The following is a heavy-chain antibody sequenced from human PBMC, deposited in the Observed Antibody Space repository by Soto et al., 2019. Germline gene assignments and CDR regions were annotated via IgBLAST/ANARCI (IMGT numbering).Heavy chain of an antibody. CDR3: AREGLTGTIGLYYYYGMDV. CDR1: GGSISSYY. J-gene: IGHJ6*02. Sequence: QVQLQESGPGLVKPSETLSLTCTVSGGSISSYYWSWIRQPPGKGLEWIGYIYYSGSTNYNPSLKTLATISVDTSKNPFSLKLSSVTAADTAVYYCAREGLTGTIGLYYYYGMDVWGQGTTVTVSS. V-gene: IGHV4-59*01. D-gene: IGHD1-7*01. CDR2: IYYSGST.